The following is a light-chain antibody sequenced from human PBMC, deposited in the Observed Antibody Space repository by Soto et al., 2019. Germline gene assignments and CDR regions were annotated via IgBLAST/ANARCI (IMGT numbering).Light chain of an antibody. CDR3: QQYSGPRT. J-gene: IGKJ1*01. CDR1: QNINYW. CDR2: EAS. Sequence: DIQMTQSPSTLSASVGDRVTITCQASQNINYWLAWYQQKLGSPPKLLICEASNLGHGVPSRFSGGGSGTHFTFHISSLRPDDVATYYCQQYSGPRTFGQGTKVEI. V-gene: IGKV1-5*01.